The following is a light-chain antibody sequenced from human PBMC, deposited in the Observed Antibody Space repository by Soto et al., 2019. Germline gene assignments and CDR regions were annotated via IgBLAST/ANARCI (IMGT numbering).Light chain of an antibody. J-gene: IGLJ3*02. CDR2: EDN. CDR1: SGSIASNY. Sequence: NFMLTQPHSVPESPGKTVTISCTGSSGSIASNYVQWYQQRPGSAPTTVIYEDNKRPSGVPDRFSGSVDTSSNSASLIISGLKTEDEADYYCQSHDTTNVVFGRGTKLTVL. V-gene: IGLV6-57*02. CDR3: QSHDTTNVV.